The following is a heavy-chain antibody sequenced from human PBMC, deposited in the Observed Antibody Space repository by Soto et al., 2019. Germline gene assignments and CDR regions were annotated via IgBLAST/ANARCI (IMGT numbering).Heavy chain of an antibody. CDR2: IIPIFGTA. Sequence: QVQLVQSGAEVKKPGSSVKVSCKASGGTFSSYAISWVRQAPGQGLEWMGGIIPIFGTANYAQKFQGRVTITADESTSTAYMELSSLRSEDTAVYYYAREAVAASFETWFDPWGQGTLVTVSS. J-gene: IGHJ5*02. CDR3: AREAVAASFETWFDP. D-gene: IGHD6-13*01. CDR1: GGTFSSYA. V-gene: IGHV1-69*01.